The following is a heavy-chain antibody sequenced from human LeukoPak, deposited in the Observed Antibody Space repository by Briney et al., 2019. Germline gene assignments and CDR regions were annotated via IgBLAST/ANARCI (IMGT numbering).Heavy chain of an antibody. CDR3: ARYYYGSGREVYYYYGMDV. J-gene: IGHJ6*02. CDR2: ISAYNGNT. CDR1: GYTFTSYG. V-gene: IGHV1-18*01. Sequence: GASVKVSCKASGYTFTSYGISWVRQAPGQGLEWMGWISAYNGNTNYAQKLQGRVTMTTDTSTSTAYMEPRSLRSDDTAVYYCARYYYGSGREVYYYYGMDVWGQGTTVTVSS. D-gene: IGHD3-10*01.